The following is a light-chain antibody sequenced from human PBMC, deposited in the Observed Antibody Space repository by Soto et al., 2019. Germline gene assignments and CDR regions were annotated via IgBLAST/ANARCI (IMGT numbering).Light chain of an antibody. CDR2: QAS. CDR1: QSISRQ. J-gene: IGKJ1*01. Sequence: DIQMTQSPSTLSASVGDRVSITCRASQSISRQLAWYQQKPGKAPNLQIYQASNLETGVPSRFTGSGSGTELPLTISSLQPYDLATYYCLQYQSYWTFGQGTKVEVK. V-gene: IGKV1-5*03. CDR3: LQYQSYWT.